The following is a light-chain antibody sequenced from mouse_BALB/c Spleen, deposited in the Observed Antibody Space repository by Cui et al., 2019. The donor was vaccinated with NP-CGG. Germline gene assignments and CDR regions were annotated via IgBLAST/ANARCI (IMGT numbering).Light chain of an antibody. V-gene: IGLV1*01. CDR3: ALWYSNHWV. J-gene: IGLJ1*01. CDR2: GTN. CDR1: TGAVTTSNY. Sequence: QAVVTQESALTTSPGETVTLTCRSSTGAVTTSNYANWVQEKPDHLFTGLIGGTNNRAPGVSARFSGSLIGEKAALTITGAQTEDEAIYFCALWYSNHWVFGGGTKLTVL.